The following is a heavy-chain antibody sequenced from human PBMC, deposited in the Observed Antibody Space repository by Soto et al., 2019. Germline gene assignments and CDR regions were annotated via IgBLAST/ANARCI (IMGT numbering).Heavy chain of an antibody. D-gene: IGHD6-19*01. CDR1: GYTFTTYS. V-gene: IGHV1-3*01. J-gene: IGHJ4*02. CDR3: ARGAVAAHFDY. CDR2: INAADGNT. Sequence: ASVKVSCKASGYTFTTYSIHWVRQAPGQRLEWMGWINAADGNTKYSQKFQDRVIIIRDTSATTAYMEVSSLRSEDTAVYYCARGAVAAHFDYWGQGTLVTVSS.